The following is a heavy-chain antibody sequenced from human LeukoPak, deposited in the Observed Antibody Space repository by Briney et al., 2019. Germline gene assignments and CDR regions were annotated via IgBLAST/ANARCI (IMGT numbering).Heavy chain of an antibody. CDR3: AREPGTTLDY. D-gene: IGHD1-14*01. J-gene: IGHJ4*02. Sequence: GGSLRVSCAASGFTFSSHGISWVRQAPGKGLEWVSVIYSGGRTDYTDSVKGRFTISRDKSKNTLYLQMNGLRVEDTAVYYCAREPGTTLDYWGQGTLVTVSS. V-gene: IGHV3-53*01. CDR2: IYSGGRT. CDR1: GFTFSSHG.